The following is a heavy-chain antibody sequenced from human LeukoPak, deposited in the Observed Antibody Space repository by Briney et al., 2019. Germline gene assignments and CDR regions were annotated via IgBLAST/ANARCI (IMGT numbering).Heavy chain of an antibody. CDR1: GGSFSGYY. V-gene: IGHV4-34*01. CDR3: ARGSLLRYFDWLPKGGDYFDY. J-gene: IGHJ4*02. D-gene: IGHD3-9*01. Sequence: SETLSLTCAVYGGSFSGYYWSWIRQPPGKGLEWIGEINHSGSTNYNPSLKSRVTISVDTSKNQFSLKLSSVTAADTAVYYCARGSLLRYFDWLPKGGDYFDYWGQGTLVTVSS. CDR2: INHSGST.